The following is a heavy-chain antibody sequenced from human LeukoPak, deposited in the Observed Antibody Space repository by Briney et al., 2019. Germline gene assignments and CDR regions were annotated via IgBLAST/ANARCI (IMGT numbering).Heavy chain of an antibody. J-gene: IGHJ6*02. CDR1: GYTFTSFG. Sequence: RASVKVSCKASGYTFTSFGITWVRQARGQGLEWMGIINPSGGSTSYAQKFQGRVTMTRDTSTSTVYMELSSLRSEDTAVYYCARGRIRGSLYYDFWSGYRHYYGMDVWGQGTTVTVSS. CDR3: ARGRIRGSLYYDFWSGYRHYYGMDV. CDR2: INPSGGST. V-gene: IGHV1-46*01. D-gene: IGHD3-3*01.